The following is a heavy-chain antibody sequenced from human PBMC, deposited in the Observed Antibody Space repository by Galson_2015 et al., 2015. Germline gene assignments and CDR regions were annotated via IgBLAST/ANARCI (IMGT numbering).Heavy chain of an antibody. CDR3: ARIALALAGGYYYYYMDV. Sequence: SVKVSCKASGFTFTSYGFSWVRQAPGQGLEWMGWISGRNGNTNYAQKFLDRVTMTTDTSSSTASMELRSLRTDDTAVYYCARIALALAGGYYYYYMDVWGKGTTVTVSS. V-gene: IGHV1-18*01. CDR2: ISGRNGNT. CDR1: GFTFTSYG. D-gene: IGHD6-19*01. J-gene: IGHJ6*03.